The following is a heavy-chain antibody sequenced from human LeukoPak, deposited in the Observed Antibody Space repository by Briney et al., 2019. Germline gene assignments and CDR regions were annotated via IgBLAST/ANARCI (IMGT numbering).Heavy chain of an antibody. D-gene: IGHD1-26*01. V-gene: IGHV3-23*01. Sequence: GGSLRLSCAASGVTFSSYAMTWVRQAPGKGLEWVSVISGSGGSTDYADSVKGRFAISRDNSKNTVYLQLSSLRVEDTAVYYCAKDGLAWENYFGCWGQGTLVSVSS. CDR1: GVTFSSYA. CDR3: AKDGLAWENYFGC. CDR2: ISGSGGST. J-gene: IGHJ4*02.